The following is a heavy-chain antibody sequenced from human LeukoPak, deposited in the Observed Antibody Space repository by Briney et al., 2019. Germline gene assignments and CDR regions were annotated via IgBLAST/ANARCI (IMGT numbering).Heavy chain of an antibody. CDR2: LSGNSASI. D-gene: IGHD3-22*01. CDR3: AKSRLRSSNYYDTNVFDM. V-gene: IGHV3-9*03. CDR1: RFTCYDYP. J-gene: IGHJ3*02. Sequence: PGMYLTLYCSASRFTCYDYPMHRLRQAPGKGLVGVSDLSGNSASIGYAVSVRVSFTIYRATAKISLYLQKKSLRAADVALYYCAKSRLRSSNYYDTNVFDMWRQETMLTVSS.